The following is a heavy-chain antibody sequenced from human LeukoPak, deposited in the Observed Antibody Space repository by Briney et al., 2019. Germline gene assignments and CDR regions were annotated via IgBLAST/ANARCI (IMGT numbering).Heavy chain of an antibody. D-gene: IGHD3-22*01. V-gene: IGHV3-30*03. Sequence: GRSLRLSCAASGFTFSSYGMHWVRQAPGKGLEWVAVISYDGSNKYYADSVKGRFTISRDNAKNSLYLQMNSLRAEDTVVYYCARDADYYDSSGYYVNAFDIWGQGTMVTVSS. J-gene: IGHJ3*02. CDR3: ARDADYYDSSGYYVNAFDI. CDR1: GFTFSSYG. CDR2: ISYDGSNK.